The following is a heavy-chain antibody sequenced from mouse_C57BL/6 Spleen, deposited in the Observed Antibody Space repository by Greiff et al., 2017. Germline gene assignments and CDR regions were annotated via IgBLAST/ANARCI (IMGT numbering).Heavy chain of an antibody. J-gene: IGHJ2*01. Sequence: QVQLKQPGAELVRPGSSVKLSCKASGYTFTSYWMHWVKQRPIQGLEWIGNIDPSDSETHYNQKFKDKATLTVDKSSSTAYMQLSSLTSEDSAVYYCARRHYYGSTPDYWGQGTTLTVSS. V-gene: IGHV1-52*01. CDR2: IDPSDSET. CDR1: GYTFTSYW. D-gene: IGHD1-1*01. CDR3: ARRHYYGSTPDY.